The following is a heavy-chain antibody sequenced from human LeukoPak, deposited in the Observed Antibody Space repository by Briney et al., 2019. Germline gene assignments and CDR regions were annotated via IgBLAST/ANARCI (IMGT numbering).Heavy chain of an antibody. CDR1: GYTFSDYY. Sequence: ASVKVSCKASGYTFSDYYIHWVRQAPGLGLEWMGWLNPYNGGTDYAQNFQGRVTMTRDTSISTAYLELSSLRSDDAAVYYCARPLARGVILDGMDVWGQGTTVNVSS. D-gene: IGHD3-10*01. CDR3: ARPLARGVILDGMDV. J-gene: IGHJ6*02. CDR2: LNPYNGGT. V-gene: IGHV1-2*02.